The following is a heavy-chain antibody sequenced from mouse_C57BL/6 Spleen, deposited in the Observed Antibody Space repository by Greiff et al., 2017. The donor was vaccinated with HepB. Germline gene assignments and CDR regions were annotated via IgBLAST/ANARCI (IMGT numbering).Heavy chain of an antibody. J-gene: IGHJ1*03. Sequence: QVQLKESGAELAKPGASVKLSCKASGYTFTSYWMHWVKQRPGQGLEWIGYINPSSGYTKYNQKFKDKATLTADKSSSTAYMQLSSLTYEDSAVYDSAKSAYYDYDGYWYFDVWGKGTTVTVSS. D-gene: IGHD2-4*01. CDR1: GYTFTSYW. CDR2: INPSSGYT. V-gene: IGHV1-7*01. CDR3: AKSAYYDYDGYWYFDV.